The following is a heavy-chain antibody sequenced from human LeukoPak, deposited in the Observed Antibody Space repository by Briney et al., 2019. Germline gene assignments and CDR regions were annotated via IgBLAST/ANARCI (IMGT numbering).Heavy chain of an antibody. V-gene: IGHV3-23*01. J-gene: IGHJ6*02. CDR2: ISGGGGSTT. CDR3: GRHNYHTMDV. Sequence: GGSLRLSCAASGFSFSGYAMNWVRQAPGKGLEWVSAISGGGGSTTYYADSVKGRFTISRDNSKNTLYLQMNSLRAEDTAVYYCGRHNYHTMDVWGQGTTVTVSS. CDR1: GFSFSGYA. D-gene: IGHD5-24*01.